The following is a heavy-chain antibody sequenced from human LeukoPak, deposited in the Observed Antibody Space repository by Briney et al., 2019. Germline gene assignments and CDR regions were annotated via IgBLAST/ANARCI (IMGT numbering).Heavy chain of an antibody. CDR3: ARDWLDSGTPDRFDY. V-gene: IGHV1-46*01. CDR2: INPSGGST. D-gene: IGHD3-10*01. Sequence: ASVKVSCKASGYTFTSYYMHWVRQAPGQGLEWMGIINPSGGSTSYAQKSQGRVTMTRDTSTSTVYMELSSLRSEDTAVYYCARDWLDSGTPDRFDYWGQGTLVTVSS. CDR1: GYTFTSYY. J-gene: IGHJ4*02.